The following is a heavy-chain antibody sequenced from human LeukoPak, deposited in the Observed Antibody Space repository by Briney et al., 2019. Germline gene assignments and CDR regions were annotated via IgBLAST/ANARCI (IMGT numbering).Heavy chain of an antibody. CDR2: ISSSSSYI. Sequence: GGSLSLSCAASGFTFSSYSMNWVRHAPGKGLEWVSSISSSSSYIYYADPVKGRFTISSDNAKNSLYLQLHSLRAEETTVYYCARPYYYDSSGYYYWGQGTLVTVSS. J-gene: IGHJ4*02. CDR3: ARPYYYDSSGYYY. CDR1: GFTFSSYS. V-gene: IGHV3-21*01. D-gene: IGHD3-22*01.